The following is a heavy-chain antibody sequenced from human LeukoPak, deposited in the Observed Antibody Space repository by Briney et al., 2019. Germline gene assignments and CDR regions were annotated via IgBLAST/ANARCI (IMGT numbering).Heavy chain of an antibody. CDR1: GGSISSYY. V-gene: IGHV4-59*08. CDR3: ARHRTGYCTGGSCYLDAFDF. D-gene: IGHD2-15*01. J-gene: IGHJ3*01. CDR2: IYYSGST. Sequence: PSETLSLTCTVSGGSISSYYWSWIRQPPGKGLEWIGYIYYSGSTNYNPSLKSRVTISVDKSKNQISLKLSSVAAADTAVYYCARHRTGYCTGGSCYLDAFDFWGQGTMVTASS.